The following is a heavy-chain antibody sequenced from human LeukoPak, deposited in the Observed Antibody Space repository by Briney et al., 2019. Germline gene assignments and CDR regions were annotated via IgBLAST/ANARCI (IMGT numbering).Heavy chain of an antibody. CDR1: GFTFSSYA. D-gene: IGHD6-19*01. CDR2: VSYDGSNK. J-gene: IGHJ4*02. Sequence: GGSLRLSCAASGFTFSSYAMHWVRQAPGKGLEWVAVVSYDGSNKYYADSVKGRFTISRDNSKNTLYLQMNSLRAEDTAVYYCARQWLVLDYWGQGTLVTVSS. V-gene: IGHV3-30*04. CDR3: ARQWLVLDY.